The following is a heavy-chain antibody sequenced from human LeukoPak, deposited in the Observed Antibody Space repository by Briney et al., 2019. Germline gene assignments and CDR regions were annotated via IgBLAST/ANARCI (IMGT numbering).Heavy chain of an antibody. CDR2: ISYDGSDK. D-gene: IGHD6-19*01. V-gene: IGHV3-30*19. J-gene: IGHJ4*02. Sequence: PGGSLRLSCAASGFTFSSYAMQWGRQAPGKGLEWVAVISYDGSDKNYADSVKGRFTISRDNSMDTLYLQMNSLSAEDTAVYYCARAVYRSGGYYFDYWGQGILVTVSS. CDR1: GFTFSSYA. CDR3: ARAVYRSGGYYFDY.